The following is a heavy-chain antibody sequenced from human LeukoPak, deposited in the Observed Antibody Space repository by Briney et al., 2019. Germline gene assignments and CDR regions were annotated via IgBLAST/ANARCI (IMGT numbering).Heavy chain of an antibody. V-gene: IGHV3-15*01. CDR1: GFTFSNAW. Sequence: GGSLRLSCAASGFTFSNAWMSWVRQAPGEGLEWVGRIKSKTDGGTTDYAAPVKGRFTISRDDSKNTLYLQMNSLKTEDTAVYYCTTVYDSSGYYSTDYWGQGTLVTVSS. D-gene: IGHD3-22*01. J-gene: IGHJ4*02. CDR2: IKSKTDGGTT. CDR3: TTVYDSSGYYSTDY.